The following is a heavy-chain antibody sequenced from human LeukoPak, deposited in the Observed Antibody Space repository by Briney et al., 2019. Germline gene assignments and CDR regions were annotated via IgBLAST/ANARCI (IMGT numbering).Heavy chain of an antibody. CDR2: INANSGTT. J-gene: IGHJ5*01. V-gene: IGHV3-23*01. D-gene: IGHD6-19*01. CDR3: AKPISGGLAVTADWFHP. Sequence: PGGSLRLSCADSGFTVSSNYMRWVRQAPGKGLEWVSTINANSGTTSYAASVRGRFTISRDNSKNTLYLQLNTLRADDTATYYCAKPISGGLAVTADWFHPWGQGTLVVVSS. CDR1: GFTVSSNY.